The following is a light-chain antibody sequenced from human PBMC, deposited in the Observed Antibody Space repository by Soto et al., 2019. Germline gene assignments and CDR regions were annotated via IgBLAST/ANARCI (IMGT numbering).Light chain of an antibody. CDR1: QSVSSSY. Sequence: EIVLTQSPGTLSLSPGERATLSCGASQSVSSSYLAWYQQKPGQTPRLLIYGASGRATGIPYRFSGSGSGTDFNITIRRLEHEDFEVYYCQQYGSSPPFTFGQGTRLDIK. CDR2: GAS. J-gene: IGKJ5*01. V-gene: IGKV3-20*01. CDR3: QQYGSSPPFT.